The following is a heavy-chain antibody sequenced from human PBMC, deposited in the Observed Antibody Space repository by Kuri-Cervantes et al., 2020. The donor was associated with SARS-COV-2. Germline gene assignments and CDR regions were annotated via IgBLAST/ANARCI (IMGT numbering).Heavy chain of an antibody. D-gene: IGHD2-15*01. V-gene: IGHV3-30-3*01. CDR2: TSYDGSNK. CDR3: ARPQGYCSGGSCPDAFDI. CDR1: GFTFSSYA. Sequence: WGSLTLSCAVSGFTFSSYAMHWVRQAPGKGLEWVAVTSYDGSNKYYADSVKGRFTISRDNSKNTLYLQMNSLRAEDTAVYYCARPQGYCSGGSCPDAFDIWGQGTMVTVSS. J-gene: IGHJ3*02.